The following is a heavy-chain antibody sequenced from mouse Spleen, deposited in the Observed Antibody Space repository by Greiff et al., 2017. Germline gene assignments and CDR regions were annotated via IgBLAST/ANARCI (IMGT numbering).Heavy chain of an antibody. D-gene: IGHD2-1*01. V-gene: IGHV1-53*01. CDR3: ARGGGNYAWFAY. CDR1: GYTFTSYW. Sequence: QVHVKQPGTELVKPGASVKLSCKASGYTFTSYWMHWVKQRPGQGLEWIGNINPSNGGTNYNEKFKSKATLTVDKSSSTAYMQLSSLTSEDSAVYYCARGGGNYAWFAYWGQGTLVTVSA. CDR2: INPSNGGT. J-gene: IGHJ3*01.